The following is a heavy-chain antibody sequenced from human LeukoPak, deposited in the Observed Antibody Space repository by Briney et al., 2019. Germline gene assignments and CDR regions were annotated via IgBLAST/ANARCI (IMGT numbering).Heavy chain of an antibody. CDR1: GGTFSSYA. CDR3: ERGSIAAAGTGPDYYYYYMDV. V-gene: IGHV1-69*05. D-gene: IGHD6-13*01. Sequence: AVKDSCKASGGTFSSYAISGVRQAPGQGLEWMGGIIPILGTANYAQKFQGRVTITTGESASTAYMELSSLRSEDTAVYYCERGSIAAAGTGPDYYYYYMDVWGKGTTVTVSS. CDR2: IIPILGTA. J-gene: IGHJ6*03.